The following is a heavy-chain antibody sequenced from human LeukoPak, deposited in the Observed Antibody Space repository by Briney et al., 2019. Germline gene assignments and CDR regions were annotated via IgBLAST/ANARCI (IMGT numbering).Heavy chain of an antibody. CDR2: ISSSSSTI. V-gene: IGHV3-48*04. D-gene: IGHD5-24*01. CDR3: ARVDGYNTVDDY. Sequence: GGSLRLSCAASGFTFSSYSMNWVRQAPGKGLEWVSSISSSSSTIYYADSVKGRFTISRDNAKNSLYLQMNSLRAEDTAVYYCARVDGYNTVDDYWGQGTLVTVSS. CDR1: GFTFSSYS. J-gene: IGHJ4*02.